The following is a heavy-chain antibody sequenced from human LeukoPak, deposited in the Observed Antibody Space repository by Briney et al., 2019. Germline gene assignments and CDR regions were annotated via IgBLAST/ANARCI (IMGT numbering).Heavy chain of an antibody. CDR3: ARAAPYFDY. CDR2: INHSGST. V-gene: IGHV4-34*01. CDR1: GGSFSGYY. Sequence: SETLSLTCAVYGGSFSGYYWSWIRQPPGKGLEWIGEINHSGSTNYNPSLKSRVTISVDTSKNQFSLKLSSVTAADTAVYYCARAAPYFDYWGQGTLVTVSS. J-gene: IGHJ4*02.